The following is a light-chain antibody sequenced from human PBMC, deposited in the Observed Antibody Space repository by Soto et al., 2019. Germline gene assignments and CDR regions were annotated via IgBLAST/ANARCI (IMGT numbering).Light chain of an antibody. CDR2: GAS. V-gene: IGKV3-20*01. CDR3: QQYGGSPQT. CDR1: QSVSSY. Sequence: EIVLAQSPGTLSLSPGERATLSCRASQSVSSYLAWYQQKPGQAPRLLIYGASRRATGIPDRFSASGSGTDFTLTISRLEHGDFAVYYCQQYGGSPQTFGHGTRVELK. J-gene: IGKJ1*01.